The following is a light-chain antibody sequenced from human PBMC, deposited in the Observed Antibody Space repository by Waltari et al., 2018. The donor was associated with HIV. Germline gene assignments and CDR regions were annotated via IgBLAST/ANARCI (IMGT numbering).Light chain of an antibody. CDR3: ATWDSNFGNWV. Sequence: QSILAPPPSVSPTPGHRVSISYSGHCSKLFYNLLSWYPQVPGAAPKLLIFENSRRPSGIPDRFSAAKSDTSGTLDIAGLQTGDEGDYYCATWDSNFGNWVFGGGTKLTVL. CDR1: CSKLFYNL. CDR2: ENS. V-gene: IGLV1-51*02. J-gene: IGLJ3*02.